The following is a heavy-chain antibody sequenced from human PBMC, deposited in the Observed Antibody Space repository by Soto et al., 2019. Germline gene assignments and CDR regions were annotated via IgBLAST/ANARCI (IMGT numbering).Heavy chain of an antibody. V-gene: IGHV3-74*01. CDR1: GFPFSSYW. CDR3: AREYYGILTGYYTDY. D-gene: IGHD3-9*01. Sequence: EVHLVESGGDLVQRGGSLRLSCAASGFPFSSYWMHWVRHTPGKGLDWVARISGDGVTTYYADSVTGRFTVSRDNAKNTLSLQISGLRAEDTAVYYCAREYYGILTGYYTDYWGQGTLVSVSS. CDR2: ISGDGVTT. J-gene: IGHJ4*02.